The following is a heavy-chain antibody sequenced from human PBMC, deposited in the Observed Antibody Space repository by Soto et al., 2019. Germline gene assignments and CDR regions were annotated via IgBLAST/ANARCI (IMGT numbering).Heavy chain of an antibody. J-gene: IGHJ2*01. CDR1: GYTFTSYG. Sequence: QVQLVQSGAEVKKPGALVKVSCKASGYTFTSYGISWVRQAPGQGLEWMGWISAYNGNTNYAQKLQGRVTMTTDTSTSTAYMELRSLRSDDTAVYYCARELTEYGDYRQWYFDLWGRGTLVTVSS. CDR3: ARELTEYGDYRQWYFDL. D-gene: IGHD4-17*01. V-gene: IGHV1-18*01. CDR2: ISAYNGNT.